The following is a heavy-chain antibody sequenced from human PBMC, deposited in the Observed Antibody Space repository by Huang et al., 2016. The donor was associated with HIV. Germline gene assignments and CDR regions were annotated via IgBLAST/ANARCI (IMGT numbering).Heavy chain of an antibody. D-gene: IGHD3-22*01. V-gene: IGHV3-48*01. CDR1: GFDFSKYS. J-gene: IGHJ4*02. CDR3: ARTEMEYYYGSSGYYPDY. CDR2: ISGTSSNI. Sequence: EVQLVESGGALVQPGGSLKLSCVVSGFDFSKYSMNWVRQAPGKGLECVSYISGTSSNIYYADSVKGRFTISRDNAKNSVFLQMRSLRAEDTALYYCARTEMEYYYGSSGYYPDYWGQGTQVTVSS.